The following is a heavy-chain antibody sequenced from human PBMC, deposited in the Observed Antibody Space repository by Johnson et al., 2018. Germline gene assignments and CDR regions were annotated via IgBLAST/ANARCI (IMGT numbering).Heavy chain of an antibody. CDR2: IYFTGST. V-gene: IGHV4-39*01. CDR3: ARQGLLWCGEYLNGMDV. J-gene: IGHJ6*02. D-gene: IGHD3-10*01. CDR1: GGSISSSSYY. Sequence: QVQLVESGPGLVKPSETLSLTCTVSGGSISSSSYYWGWIRQPPGKGLEWIGSIYFTGSTYYNPSLKSRVTISVDTSKNHFSLKLTSVTAADTAVYYWARQGLLWCGEYLNGMDVGGQGTTVTVSS.